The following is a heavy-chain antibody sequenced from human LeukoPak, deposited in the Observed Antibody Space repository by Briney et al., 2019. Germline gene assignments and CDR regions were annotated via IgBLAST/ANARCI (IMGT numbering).Heavy chain of an antibody. V-gene: IGHV4-34*01. CDR2: INHSGST. CDR3: ARDLTGGTLFDY. CDR1: GGSFSGYY. J-gene: IGHJ4*02. D-gene: IGHD7-27*01. Sequence: SETLSLTCAVYGGSFSGYYWSWIRQPPGKGLEWIGEINHSGSTNYNPSLKSRVTISVDTSKNQFSLQLNSVTPEDTAVYYCARDLTGGTLFDYWGQGTLVTVSS.